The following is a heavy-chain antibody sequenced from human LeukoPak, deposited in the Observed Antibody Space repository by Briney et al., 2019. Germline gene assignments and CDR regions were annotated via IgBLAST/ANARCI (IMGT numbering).Heavy chain of an antibody. CDR3: ARDTPLYADSPDAFDI. CDR2: INSDGSST. Sequence: GGSLRLSCAASGFTFSSYWMHWVRQAPGKGLVWVSRINSDGSSTSYADPVKGRFTISRDNAKNSLYLQMNSLRDEDTAVYYCARDTPLYADSPDAFDIWGQGTMVTVSS. D-gene: IGHD2/OR15-2a*01. V-gene: IGHV3-74*01. CDR1: GFTFSSYW. J-gene: IGHJ3*02.